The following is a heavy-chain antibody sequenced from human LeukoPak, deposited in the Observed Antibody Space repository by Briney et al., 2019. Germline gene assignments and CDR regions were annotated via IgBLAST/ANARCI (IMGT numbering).Heavy chain of an antibody. J-gene: IGHJ4*02. V-gene: IGHV4-34*01. CDR2: INHSGST. CDR1: SGSFSGYY. D-gene: IGHD2-15*01. CDR3: ARGRGVVVVAAWVFDY. Sequence: PSETLSLTCAVYSGSFSGYYWSWIRQPPGKGLDWSGEINHSGSTNYNPSLKSRVTISVDTSKNQFSLPLSSVTAADTAVYYCARGRGVVVVAAWVFDYWGQGTLVTVSS.